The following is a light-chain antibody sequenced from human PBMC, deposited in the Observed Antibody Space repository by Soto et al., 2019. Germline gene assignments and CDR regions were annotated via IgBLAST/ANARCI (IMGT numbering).Light chain of an antibody. J-gene: IGKJ2*01. CDR2: SAS. V-gene: IGKV1-12*01. CDR3: LQHSDYPFT. Sequence: DIQMTQSPSSVSASVGDRVTITCRASQGISSWLAWYQQKPGKAPKLLIYSASSLQNGVPSRFSGRGYGTEFTLTISSLQPEDFATYFCLQHSDYPFTFGQGTRLEI. CDR1: QGISSW.